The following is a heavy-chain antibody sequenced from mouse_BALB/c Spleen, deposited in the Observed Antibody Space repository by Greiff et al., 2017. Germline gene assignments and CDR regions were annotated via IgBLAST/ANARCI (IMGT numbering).Heavy chain of an antibody. CDR1: GYAFSSSW. Sequence: QVQLQQSGPELVKPGASVKISCKASGYAFSSSWMNWVKQRPGQGLEWIGRIYPGDGDTNYNGKFKGKATLTADKSSSTAYMQLSSLTSVDSAVYFCARGQEFAYWGQGTLVTVSA. CDR2: IYPGDGDT. CDR3: ARGQEFAY. V-gene: IGHV1-82*01. J-gene: IGHJ3*01.